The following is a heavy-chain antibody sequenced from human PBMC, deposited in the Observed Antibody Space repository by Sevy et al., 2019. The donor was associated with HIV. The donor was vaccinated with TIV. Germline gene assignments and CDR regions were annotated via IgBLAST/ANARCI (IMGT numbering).Heavy chain of an antibody. CDR3: ARLGTDSSGYEFDY. D-gene: IGHD3-22*01. CDR1: GFTFSSYS. Sequence: GSLRLSCAASGFTFSSYSMNWVRQAPGKGLEWVSYISSSSSTIYYADSVKGRFTISRDNAKNSLYLQMNSLRDEDTAVYYCARLGTDSSGYEFDYWGQGTLVTVSS. CDR2: ISSSSSTI. J-gene: IGHJ4*02. V-gene: IGHV3-48*02.